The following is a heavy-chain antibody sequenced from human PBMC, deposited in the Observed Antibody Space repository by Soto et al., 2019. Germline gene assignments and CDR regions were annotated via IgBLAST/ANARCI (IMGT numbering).Heavy chain of an antibody. Sequence: PVGSLRLSCTGSGFPFDPFAINWVRQAPGKGLEWVGLNRNQRYQETTDYDAAVQGRLPISRDSYNGIDYLQMNSLKIEDSAVYYCSGAESPDTADFSLYWGQG. V-gene: IGHV3-49*04. CDR3: SGAESPDTADFSLY. CDR1: GFPFDPFA. D-gene: IGHD6-25*01. J-gene: IGHJ4*02. CDR2: NRNQRYQETT.